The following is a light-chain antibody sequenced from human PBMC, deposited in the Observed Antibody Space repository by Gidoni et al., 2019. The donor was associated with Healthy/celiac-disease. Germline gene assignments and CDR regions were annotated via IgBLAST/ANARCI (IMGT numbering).Light chain of an antibody. CDR3: QQYGSSLGA. J-gene: IGKJ4*01. CDR2: GAA. Sequence: EILLTQSPGTLSLPPGERATLSCRASQSVSSSYLAWYQQKPGQAPRLLHYGAASRATGIPDRLSGSGSGTDFTLTVSRLEPEDFAVYYCQQYGSSLGAFGEGTKVEIK. V-gene: IGKV3-20*01. CDR1: QSVSSSY.